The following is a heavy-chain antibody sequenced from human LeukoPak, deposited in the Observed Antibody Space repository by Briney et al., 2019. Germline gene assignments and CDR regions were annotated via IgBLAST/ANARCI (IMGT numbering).Heavy chain of an antibody. J-gene: IGHJ6*04. CDR2: ISAYNGNT. D-gene: IGHD5-12*01. CDR3: ARSGYSGYDSGYYYYYGMDV. Sequence: ASVKVSCKASGYTFTSYGISWVRQAPGQGLEWMGWISAYNGNTNYAQKLQGRVTMTTDTSTSTAYMELRSLRSDDTAVYYCARSGYSGYDSGYYYYYGMDVWGKGTTVTVSS. CDR1: GYTFTSYG. V-gene: IGHV1-18*04.